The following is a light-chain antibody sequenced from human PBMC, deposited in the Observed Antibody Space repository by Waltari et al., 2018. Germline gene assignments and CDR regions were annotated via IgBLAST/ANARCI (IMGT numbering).Light chain of an antibody. Sequence: EIVLTQSPGSLSSSPGERVTLSCRASQSVSRALAWYQQKPGQAPRLLIFGAANRATGIPDRFSGSGSETDFRRTISRLEPEDFAVYYCQHYVRLPATFGRGTKVEIK. CDR3: QHYVRLPAT. CDR2: GAA. J-gene: IGKJ1*01. V-gene: IGKV3-20*01. CDR1: QSVSRA.